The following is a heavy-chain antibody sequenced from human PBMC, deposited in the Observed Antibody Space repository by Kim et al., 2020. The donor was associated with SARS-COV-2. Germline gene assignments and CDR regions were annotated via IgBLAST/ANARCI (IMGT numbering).Heavy chain of an antibody. V-gene: IGHV3-33*05. CDR3: AREGTTGDSSGYYYHDY. CDR2: ISYDGSNK. J-gene: IGHJ4*02. CDR1: GFTFSSYG. D-gene: IGHD3-22*01. Sequence: GRSLRLSCAASGFTFSSYGMHWVRQAPGKGLEWVAVISYDGSNKYYADSVKGRFTISRDNSKNTLYLQMNSLRAEDTAVYYCAREGTTGDSSGYYYHDYWGQGTLVTVSS.